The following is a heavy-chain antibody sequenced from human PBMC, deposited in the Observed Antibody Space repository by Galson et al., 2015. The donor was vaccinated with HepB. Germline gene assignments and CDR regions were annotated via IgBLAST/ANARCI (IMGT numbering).Heavy chain of an antibody. D-gene: IGHD3-9*01. CDR3: AREVYYYDILTGPMGYSCGMDV. CDR1: GFTVSQNY. Sequence: SLRLSCAASGFTVSQNYMNWVRQAPGKGLEWVSVIYSGGTTYYADSVKGRFTISRHDSKNTLYLQMNSLRVEDTAVYYCAREVYYYDILTGPMGYSCGMDVWGQGTTVTVSS. V-gene: IGHV3-53*04. J-gene: IGHJ6*02. CDR2: IYSGGTT.